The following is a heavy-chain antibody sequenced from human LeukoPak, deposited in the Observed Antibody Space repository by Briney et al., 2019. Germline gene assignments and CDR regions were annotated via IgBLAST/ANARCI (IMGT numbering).Heavy chain of an antibody. J-gene: IGHJ4*02. CDR3: ARDWVYKIDY. D-gene: IGHD5-24*01. Sequence: PGGSLRLPCAASGFTFSSYWMNWVRQAPGEGLVWVSRIASDGSSTTYADSVKGRFSISRDNAKNTLILQMNSLRVEDTAVYYCARDWVYKIDYWGRGTLVTVSS. V-gene: IGHV3-74*01. CDR1: GFTFSSYW. CDR2: IASDGSST.